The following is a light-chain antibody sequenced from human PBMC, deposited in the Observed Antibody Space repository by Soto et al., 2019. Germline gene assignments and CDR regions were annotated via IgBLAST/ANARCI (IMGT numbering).Light chain of an antibody. CDR2: GAS. V-gene: IGKV3-15*01. J-gene: IGKJ1*01. CDR1: QSVSSN. Sequence: EIVMTQSPATLSVPPGERATLSCRASQSVSSNLAWYQQKPGQAPRLLIYGASTRATGIPARFSGSGSGTEFTLTISSLQYEDFAVYYCQQYNNWPPAFGQGTKVDIK. CDR3: QQYNNWPPA.